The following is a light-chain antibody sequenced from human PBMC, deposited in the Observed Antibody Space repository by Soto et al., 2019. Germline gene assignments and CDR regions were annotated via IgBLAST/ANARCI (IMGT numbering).Light chain of an antibody. CDR1: SSXVCGYNY. Sequence: QSALAQPASVSGSPGQSIAISCTGXSSXVCGYNYVSWYQQHPGKAPKLLISEVSILPSVVSDRFSCYKSGNTASLTISGLQTEDEADYYCSSFTSSYTFFFGSGTKLTVL. CDR3: SSFTSSYTFF. J-gene: IGLJ1*01. CDR2: EVS. V-gene: IGLV2-14*01.